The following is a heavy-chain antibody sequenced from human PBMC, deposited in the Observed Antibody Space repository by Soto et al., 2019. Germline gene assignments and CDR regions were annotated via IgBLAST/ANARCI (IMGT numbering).Heavy chain of an antibody. CDR2: ISSSSSTI. J-gene: IGHJ4*02. Sequence: SGFTFSSYSMNWVRQAPGKGLEWVSYISSSSSTIYYADSVKGRFTISRDNSKNTLYLQMNSLRAEDTAVYYCATPYSYDSSGYQGYFDYWGQGTLVTVSS. CDR3: ATPYSYDSSGYQGYFDY. V-gene: IGHV3-48*01. CDR1: GFTFSSYS. D-gene: IGHD3-22*01.